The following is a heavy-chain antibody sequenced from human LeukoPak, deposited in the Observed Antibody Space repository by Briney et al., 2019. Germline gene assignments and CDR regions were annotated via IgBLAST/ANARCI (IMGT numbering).Heavy chain of an antibody. J-gene: IGHJ4*02. D-gene: IGHD6-19*01. CDR1: GGSISSYY. Sequence: SETLCLTCTVSGGSISSYYWSWIRQPPGKGLEWIGYIYYSGSTNYNPSLKSRVTISVDTSKNQFSLKLSSVTAADMAVYYCAVAGRASRTYYFDYWGQGTLVTVSS. CDR2: IYYSGST. CDR3: AVAGRASRTYYFDY. V-gene: IGHV4-59*01.